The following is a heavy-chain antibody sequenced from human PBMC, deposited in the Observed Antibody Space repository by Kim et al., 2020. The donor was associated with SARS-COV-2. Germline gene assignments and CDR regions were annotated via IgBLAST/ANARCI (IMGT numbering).Heavy chain of an antibody. J-gene: IGHJ5*02. CDR1: GGSFSGYY. Sequence: SETLSLTCAVYGGSFSGYYWSWIRQPPGKGLEWIGEINHSGSTNYNPSLKSRVTISVDTSKNQFSLKLSSVTAADTAVYYCAQYSGSYHNWFDPWGQGTL. V-gene: IGHV4-34*01. CDR2: INHSGST. D-gene: IGHD1-26*01. CDR3: AQYSGSYHNWFDP.